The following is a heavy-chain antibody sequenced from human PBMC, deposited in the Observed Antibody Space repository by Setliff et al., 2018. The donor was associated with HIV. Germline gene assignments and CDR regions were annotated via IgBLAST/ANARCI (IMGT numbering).Heavy chain of an antibody. D-gene: IGHD5-18*01. CDR3: ARDYLDGYNSGYFDY. Sequence: ASVKVSCKASGYTFTSYYMHWVRQAPGQGLEWMGIINPSGGSTSYAQKFQGRVTMTRDTSTSTVYMEVSSLRSEDTAVYYCARDYLDGYNSGYFDYWGQGTLVTVSS. CDR2: INPSGGST. V-gene: IGHV1-46*01. J-gene: IGHJ4*02. CDR1: GYTFTSYY.